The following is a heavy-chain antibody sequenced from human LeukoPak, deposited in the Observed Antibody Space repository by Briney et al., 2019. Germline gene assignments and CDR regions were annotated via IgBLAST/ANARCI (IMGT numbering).Heavy chain of an antibody. J-gene: IGHJ4*02. D-gene: IGHD1-26*01. CDR2: IWYDGSNK. CDR1: GFTFSSYG. Sequence: GRSLRLSCAASGFTFSSYGMHWVRQAPGKGLEWVAVIWYDGSNKYYADSVKGRFTFSRDNSKNTLYLQMNSLRAEDTAIYYCAKGGGDVGATANFNFWGQGTLVTISS. CDR3: AKGGGDVGATANFNF. V-gene: IGHV3-33*06.